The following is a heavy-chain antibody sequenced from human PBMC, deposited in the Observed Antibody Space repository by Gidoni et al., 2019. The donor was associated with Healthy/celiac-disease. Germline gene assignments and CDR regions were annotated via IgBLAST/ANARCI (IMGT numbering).Heavy chain of an antibody. J-gene: IGHJ1*01. CDR2: IYYSGST. CDR1: GGSISSYY. V-gene: IGHV4-59*01. Sequence: QVQLQESGPGLVKPSETLSLTCTVSGGSISSYYWSWIRQPPGKGLEWIGYIYYSGSTNYNPSLKSRVTISVDTSKNQFSLKLSSVTAADTAVYYCARVASDSSGYYPEYFQHWGQGTLVTVSS. CDR3: ARVASDSSGYYPEYFQH. D-gene: IGHD3-22*01.